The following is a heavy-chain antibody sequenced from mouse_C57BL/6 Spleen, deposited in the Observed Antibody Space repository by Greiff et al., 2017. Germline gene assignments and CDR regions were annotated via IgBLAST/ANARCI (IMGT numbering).Heavy chain of an antibody. V-gene: IGHV1-74*01. Sequence: QVQLQQPGAELVKPGASVKVSCKASGYTFTSYWMHWVKQRPGQGLEWIGRIHPSDSYTNYNQKFKGKATLTVDKSSSTAYMQLSSLTSEDSAVYYCAIYYYGSSYGYAMDYWGQGTSVTVSS. J-gene: IGHJ4*01. CDR3: AIYYYGSSYGYAMDY. D-gene: IGHD1-1*01. CDR2: IHPSDSYT. CDR1: GYTFTSYW.